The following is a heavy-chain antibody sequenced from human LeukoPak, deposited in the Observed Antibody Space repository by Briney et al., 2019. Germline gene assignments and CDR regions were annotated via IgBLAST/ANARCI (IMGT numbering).Heavy chain of an antibody. CDR2: TYYRSKWNN. V-gene: IGHV6-1*01. CDR1: GDSVPSNSAA. D-gene: IGHD2-15*01. J-gene: IGHJ4*02. CDR3: AREDCSGGSCLGYFDY. Sequence: SQTLSLTCAISGDSVPSNSAAWNWIRQSPSRGLEWLGRTYYRSKWNNDYAVSVKSRITINPNTSKNQFSLQLSSVTPEDTAVYYCAREDCSGGSCLGYFDYWGQGTLVTVSP.